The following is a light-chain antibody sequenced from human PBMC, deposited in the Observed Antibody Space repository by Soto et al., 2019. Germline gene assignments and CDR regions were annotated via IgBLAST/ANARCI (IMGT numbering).Light chain of an antibody. CDR3: QSYDSSLSAWV. CDR2: GNS. J-gene: IGLJ3*02. Sequence: QSALTQPASVSGSPGQSITISCSGTTSDVGGYNLVSWYQQHTAKAPKLLIYGNSNRPSGVPDRFSGSKSGTSASLAITGLQAEDEADYYCQSYDSSLSAWVFGGGTKLTVL. V-gene: IGLV2-14*03. CDR1: TSDVGGYNL.